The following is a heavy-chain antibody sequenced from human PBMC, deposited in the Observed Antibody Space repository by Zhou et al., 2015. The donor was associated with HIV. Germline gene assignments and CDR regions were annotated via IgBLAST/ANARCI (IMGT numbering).Heavy chain of an antibody. J-gene: IGHJ2*01. CDR3: ANPWGANWYFDL. Sequence: QVQLVESGGGVVQPGRSLRLSCAASGFTFSSYGMHWVRQAPGKGLEWVAVIWYDGRNKYYADSVKGRFTISRDNSKNTLYLQMNSLRVEDTAVYYCANPWGANWYFDLWGRGTLVTVSS. V-gene: IGHV3-33*06. CDR2: IWYDGRNK. CDR1: GFTFSSYG. D-gene: IGHD7-27*01.